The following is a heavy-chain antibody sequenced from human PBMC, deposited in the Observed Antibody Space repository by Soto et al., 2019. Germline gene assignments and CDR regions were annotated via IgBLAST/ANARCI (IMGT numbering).Heavy chain of an antibody. CDR3: ARGSSCCSTTCYNPAYFGP. CDR1: EFSFNVFV. V-gene: IGHV3-33*01. D-gene: IGHD2-2*02. CDR2: VWNDGSSK. Sequence: GGSLRLSCAASEFSFNVFVMHWVRQAPGKGLEWVAVVWNDGSSKDYADSVKGRFTISRDNSKNMLYLQMNSLRADDTAIYYCARGSSCCSTTCYNPAYFGPWGQGTLVTVSS. J-gene: IGHJ5*02.